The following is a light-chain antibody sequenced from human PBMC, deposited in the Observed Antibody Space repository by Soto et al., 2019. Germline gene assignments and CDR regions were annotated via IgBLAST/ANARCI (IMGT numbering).Light chain of an antibody. V-gene: IGLV2-14*01. J-gene: IGLJ2*01. Sequence: QSALTQPASVSGSPGQSITISCTGTSSDVGGYNYVSWYQQHPGKAPKLMIYEVSNRPSWGSDRFSGSKSGNTASLTISGHQAEDDADYSCSSYTSSGPVIFGGRTKLTVL. CDR3: SSYTSSGPVI. CDR2: EVS. CDR1: SSDVGGYNY.